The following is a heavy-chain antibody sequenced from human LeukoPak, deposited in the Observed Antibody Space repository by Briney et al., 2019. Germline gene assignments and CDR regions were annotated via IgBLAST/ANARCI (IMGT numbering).Heavy chain of an antibody. V-gene: IGHV3-30*04. CDR3: ARQSKTKSFDY. Sequence: PGGSLRLSCAASGFTFSSYAMHWVRQAPGKGLEWVAVISYDGSNKYYADSVKGRFTISRDNSKNTLYLQMNSLRAEDTAVYYCARQSKTKSFDYWGQGTLVTVSS. CDR2: ISYDGSNK. J-gene: IGHJ4*02. CDR1: GFTFSSYA. D-gene: IGHD1-1*01.